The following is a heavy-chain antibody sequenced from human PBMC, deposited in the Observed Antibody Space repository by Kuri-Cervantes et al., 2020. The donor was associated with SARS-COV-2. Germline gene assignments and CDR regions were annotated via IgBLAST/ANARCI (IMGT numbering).Heavy chain of an antibody. CDR2: IYYSGST. CDR1: GGSISSGDYY. D-gene: IGHD4-17*01. Sequence: SETLSLTCTLSGGSISSGDYYWSWIRQPPGKGLEWIGYIYYSGSTYYNPSLKSRVTMSVDTSKNQFSLKLSSVTAADTAVYYCASVYGDYWGYFDYWGQGTLVTVSS. V-gene: IGHV4-30-4*08. CDR3: ASVYGDYWGYFDY. J-gene: IGHJ4*02.